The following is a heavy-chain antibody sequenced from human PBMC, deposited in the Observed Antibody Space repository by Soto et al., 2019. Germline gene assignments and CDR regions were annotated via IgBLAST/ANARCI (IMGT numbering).Heavy chain of an antibody. CDR1: GFTFSRYG. Sequence: GGSLRLSCAASGFTFSRYGMHWIRQAPGKGLEWISYISGNGRIIQYADSAKGRFTISRDNAKNSLYLQMNSLRAEDTAVYYCARLYYDSSGYLPSPYYYYYGMDVWGQGTTVTVSS. V-gene: IGHV3-48*04. CDR3: ARLYYDSSGYLPSPYYYYYGMDV. D-gene: IGHD3-22*01. J-gene: IGHJ6*02. CDR2: ISGNGRII.